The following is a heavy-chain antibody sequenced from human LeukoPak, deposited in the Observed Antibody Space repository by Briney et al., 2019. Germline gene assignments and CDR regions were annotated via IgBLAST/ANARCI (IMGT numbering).Heavy chain of an antibody. CDR3: ARGIAAAGREVDY. V-gene: IGHV1-3*01. Sequence: GASVKVSCKASGYTFTNYAMHWMRQAPGQRLEWMGWINAGNGNTKYSQKFQGRVTITRDTSASTAYMELSSLRSEDTAVYYCARGIAAAGREVDYWGQGTLVTVSS. D-gene: IGHD6-13*01. J-gene: IGHJ4*02. CDR2: INAGNGNT. CDR1: GYTFTNYA.